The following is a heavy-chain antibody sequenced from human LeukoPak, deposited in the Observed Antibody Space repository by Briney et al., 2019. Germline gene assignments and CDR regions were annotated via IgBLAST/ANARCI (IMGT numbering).Heavy chain of an antibody. Sequence: GGSLRLSCAACGFTFSSYDMHWVRQATGKGLEWVSAIGTAGDTYYPGSVKGQFTISRENAKNSLYLQMNSLRAGDTAVYYCAKTGGFGTYNWFDPWGQGTLVTVPS. CDR1: GFTFSSYD. V-gene: IGHV3-13*03. D-gene: IGHD3-10*01. CDR2: IGTAGDT. CDR3: AKTGGFGTYNWFDP. J-gene: IGHJ5*02.